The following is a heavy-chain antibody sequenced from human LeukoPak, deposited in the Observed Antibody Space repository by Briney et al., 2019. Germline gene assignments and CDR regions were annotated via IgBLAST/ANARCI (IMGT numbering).Heavy chain of an antibody. CDR2: ISTIGIT. Sequence: TSETLSLTCTVSSGSISSSNYYWSWIRQPAGKGLEWIGRISTIGITNYNPSLNSRVTISIAPSKSQFSLKLSSVTAADTAVYYCARLRGSSYGYDAFDIWGQGTMVTVSS. CDR1: SGSISSSNYY. CDR3: ARLRGSSYGYDAFDI. D-gene: IGHD5-18*01. J-gene: IGHJ3*02. V-gene: IGHV4-61*02.